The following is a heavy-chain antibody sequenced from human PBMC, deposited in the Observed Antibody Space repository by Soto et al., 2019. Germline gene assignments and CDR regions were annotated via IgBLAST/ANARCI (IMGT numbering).Heavy chain of an antibody. Sequence: SETLSLTCTVSGGSISSSSYYWGWIRQPPGKGLEWIGSIYYSGSTYYNPSLKSRVTISVDTSKNQFSLKLSSVTAADTAAYYCARRRNGGYYYYYYGMDVWGQGTTVTVSS. CDR3: ARRRNGGYYYYYYGMDV. CDR2: IYYSGST. CDR1: GGSISSSSYY. V-gene: IGHV4-39*01. D-gene: IGHD3-16*01. J-gene: IGHJ6*02.